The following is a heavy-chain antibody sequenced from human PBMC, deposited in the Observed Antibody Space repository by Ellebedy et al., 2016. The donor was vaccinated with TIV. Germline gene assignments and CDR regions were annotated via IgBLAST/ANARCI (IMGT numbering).Heavy chain of an antibody. Sequence: GESLKISCAASGFTFSDYYMSWIRQAPGKGLEWVSYMSSSGSTTYYADSVKGRFTISRDNAQDTLFLQMNSLRAEDTAVYFCSRGWSTPDSWGQGTLVIVSS. CDR3: SRGWSTPDS. CDR1: GFTFSDYY. J-gene: IGHJ4*02. D-gene: IGHD2-15*01. CDR2: MSSSGSTT. V-gene: IGHV3-11*04.